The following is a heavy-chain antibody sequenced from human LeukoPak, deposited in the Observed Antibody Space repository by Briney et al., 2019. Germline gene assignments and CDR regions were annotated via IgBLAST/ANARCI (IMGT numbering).Heavy chain of an antibody. J-gene: IGHJ3*02. D-gene: IGHD3-22*01. CDR3: AKKSMIVVVLSAFDI. Sequence: GGSLRLSCAASGFTFSSYAMSWVRQAPGKGLEWVSATSGSGGSTYYADSVKGRFTISRDNSKNTLYLQMNSLRAEDTAVYYCAKKSMIVVVLSAFDIWGQGTMVPVSS. V-gene: IGHV3-23*01. CDR1: GFTFSSYA. CDR2: TSGSGGST.